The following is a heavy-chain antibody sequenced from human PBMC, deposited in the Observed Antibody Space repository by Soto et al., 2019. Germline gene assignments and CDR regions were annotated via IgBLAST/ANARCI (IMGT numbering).Heavy chain of an antibody. CDR1: GFHFCSYW. V-gene: IGHV3-74*01. Sequence: GGSPRLSRATTGFHFCSYWIHPVRPAPGKGLVWVSRINSDGSSTSYADSVKGRFTISRDNAKNTLYLQMNSLRAEDTAVYYCVRTSLVVAAATREDYWGQGTLVTVSS. CDR2: INSDGSST. J-gene: IGHJ4*02. D-gene: IGHD2-15*01. CDR3: VRTSLVVAAATREDY.